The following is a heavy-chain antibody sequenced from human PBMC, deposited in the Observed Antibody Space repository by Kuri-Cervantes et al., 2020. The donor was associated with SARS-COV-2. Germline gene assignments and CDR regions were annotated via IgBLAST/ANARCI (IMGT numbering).Heavy chain of an antibody. J-gene: IGHJ3*02. Sequence: ASVKVSCKASGYTFTSYGISWVRQAPGQGLEWMGWISAYNGNTNYAQKLRGRVTMTTDTSTSTAYMELRSLRSDDTAVYYCARDPEMGYCSSTSCYEYSYDAFDIWGQGTMVTVSS. D-gene: IGHD2-2*01. CDR1: GYTFTSYG. CDR2: ISAYNGNT. CDR3: ARDPEMGYCSSTSCYEYSYDAFDI. V-gene: IGHV1-18*01.